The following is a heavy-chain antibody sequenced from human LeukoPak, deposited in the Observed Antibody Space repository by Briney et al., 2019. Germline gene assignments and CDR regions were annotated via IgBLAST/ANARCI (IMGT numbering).Heavy chain of an antibody. Sequence: QPGGSLRLACAVSGFTSDSYVISWVRQAPGKGLEWVSAFRGDSGRTYYADSVKGRFTISRDNSKNTVFLQMNSLRAEDTALYYCAEDRLHHWGQGTLVTVSS. CDR3: AEDRLHH. CDR1: GFTSDSYV. V-gene: IGHV3-23*01. CDR2: FRGDSGRT. J-gene: IGHJ5*02.